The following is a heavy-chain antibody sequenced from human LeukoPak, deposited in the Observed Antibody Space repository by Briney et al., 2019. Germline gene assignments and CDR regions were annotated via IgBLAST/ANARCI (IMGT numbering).Heavy chain of an antibody. J-gene: IGHJ4*02. CDR1: GGTFSSYA. D-gene: IGHD6-13*01. CDR2: IIPILGIA. CDR3: ARSHYIAAAVPVDY. Sequence: SVKVSCKASGGTFSSYAISWVRQAPGQGLEWMGRIIPILGIANYAQKFQGRVTITADKSTSTAYMELSSLRSEDTAVYYCARSHYIAAAVPVDYWGQGTLVTVSP. V-gene: IGHV1-69*04.